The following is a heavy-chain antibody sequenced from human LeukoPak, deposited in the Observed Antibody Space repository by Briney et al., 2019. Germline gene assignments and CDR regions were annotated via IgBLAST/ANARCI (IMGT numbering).Heavy chain of an antibody. Sequence: GGSLRLSSAASGFTFSSYAMSWVRQAPGKGLEWVSSISSSSSYIYYADSVKGRFTISRDNAKNSLYLQMNSLRAEDTAVYYCARESTGYDFWSGYYSWWGQGTLVTVSS. J-gene: IGHJ4*02. V-gene: IGHV3-21*01. D-gene: IGHD3-3*01. CDR3: ARESTGYDFWSGYYSW. CDR2: ISSSSSYI. CDR1: GFTFSSYA.